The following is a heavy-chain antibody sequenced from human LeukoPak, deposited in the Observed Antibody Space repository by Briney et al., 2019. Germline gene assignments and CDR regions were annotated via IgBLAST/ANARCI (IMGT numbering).Heavy chain of an antibody. D-gene: IGHD3-16*01. CDR3: AKGDGDYIDY. Sequence: QPGGSLRLSCAASGCTFSSYAMHWVRQAPGKGLEWVAVISYDGSNKYYADSVKGRFTISRDNSKKTLYLQMNSLTAEDTAVYYCAKGDGDYIDYWGQGTLVTVSS. V-gene: IGHV3-30-3*01. CDR2: ISYDGSNK. CDR1: GCTFSSYA. J-gene: IGHJ4*02.